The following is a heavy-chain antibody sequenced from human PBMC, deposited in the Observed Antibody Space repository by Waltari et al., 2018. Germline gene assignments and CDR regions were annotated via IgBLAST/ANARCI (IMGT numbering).Heavy chain of an antibody. CDR3: ARHGLGIGFLEWLRAFDI. J-gene: IGHJ3*02. V-gene: IGHV4-39*01. Sequence: QLQLQESGPGLVKPSETLSLTCTVSCGSISSRIYYWGWIRQPPGRGLEGIGSKCYRGSTYYNTSIKSRVTMSVDTSKNQSSLKLSSVTAADTAVYYCARHGLGIGFLEWLRAFDIWGQGTMVTVSS. CDR2: KCYRGST. CDR1: CGSISSRIYY. D-gene: IGHD3-3*01.